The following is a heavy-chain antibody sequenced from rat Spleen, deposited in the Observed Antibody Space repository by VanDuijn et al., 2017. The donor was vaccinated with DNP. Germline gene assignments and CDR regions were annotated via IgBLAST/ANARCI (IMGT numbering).Heavy chain of an antibody. D-gene: IGHD5-1*01. J-gene: IGHJ2*01. Sequence: EVQLVESGGNLVQPGRSLKLSCAASGFSFSNYGMAWVRQAPTKGLEWVASITNSGDVTYYRDSVKGRFTISRDNAKSTLYLQMDSLRSEDTATYYCAITGSYWGQGVMVTVSS. CDR2: ITNSGDVT. V-gene: IGHV5S13*01. CDR3: AITGSY. CDR1: GFSFSNYG.